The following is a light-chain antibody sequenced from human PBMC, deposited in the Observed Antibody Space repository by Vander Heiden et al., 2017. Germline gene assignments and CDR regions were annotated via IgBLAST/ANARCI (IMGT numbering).Light chain of an antibody. CDR2: AAS. J-gene: IGKJ4*01. V-gene: IGKV1-39*01. CDR3: QQTARIPLT. CDR1: QSITSY. Sequence: DIPMTQSPSSLSASVGDRVIITCRASQSITSYLNWYQQKPGKAPKLLMYAASNVQSGVPSRFSGSGSGTDFTLTISSLQPEDFATYHCQQTARIPLTFGGGTKVEIK.